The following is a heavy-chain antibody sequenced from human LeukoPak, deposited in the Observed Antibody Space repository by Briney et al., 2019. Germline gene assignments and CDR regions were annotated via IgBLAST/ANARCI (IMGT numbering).Heavy chain of an antibody. J-gene: IGHJ6*02. CDR2: ISYDGSNK. V-gene: IGHV3-30*03. D-gene: IGHD5-12*01. CDR1: GFTFSTYA. Sequence: GGSLRLSCAASGFTFSTYAMSWVRQAPGKGLEWVAVISYDGSNKYYADSVKGRFTISRDNSQNTLYLQMNSLRLEDTAVYYCGRLMGGYDSYFYGMDVWGQGTTVTVSS. CDR3: GRLMGGYDSYFYGMDV.